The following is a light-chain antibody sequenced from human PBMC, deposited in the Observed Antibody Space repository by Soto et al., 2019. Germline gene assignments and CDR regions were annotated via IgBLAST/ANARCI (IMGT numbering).Light chain of an antibody. J-gene: IGKJ4*01. CDR3: QQYDNWPPLT. CDR2: KAS. Sequence: DIQMTQSPSTLSGSVGDRVTITCRASQTISSWLAWYQQKPGKAPKLLIYKASTLKSGVPSRFSGSGSGTEFTLTISSLQPDDFATYYCQQYDNWPPLTFGGGTKVEIK. CDR1: QTISSW. V-gene: IGKV1-5*03.